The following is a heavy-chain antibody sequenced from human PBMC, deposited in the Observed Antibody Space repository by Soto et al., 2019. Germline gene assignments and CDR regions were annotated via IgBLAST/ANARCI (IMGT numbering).Heavy chain of an antibody. CDR1: GFTFDDYA. D-gene: IGHD3-10*01. V-gene: IGHV3-9*01. J-gene: IGHJ4*02. CDR3: ANDMGGFGE. CDR2: ISGNSGSI. Sequence: EVQLVESGGGLVQPGRSLRLSCAASGFTFDDYAMHWVRQAPGKGLEWVSGISGNSGSIGYADSVKGRFTISRDNAKNSLYLQMNSLRAEDTALYYCANDMGGFGEWGQGTLVTVSS.